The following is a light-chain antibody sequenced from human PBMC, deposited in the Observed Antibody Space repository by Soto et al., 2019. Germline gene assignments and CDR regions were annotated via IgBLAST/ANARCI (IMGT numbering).Light chain of an antibody. CDR3: CSYAGSYTGV. Sequence: QSALTQPRSVSGSPGQAVPISCTGTSSDVGGYNYVSWYQQHPRKAPKLMVYDVSKRPSGVPDRFSGSKSGNTASLTISGLQAEDEAEYYCCSYAGSYTGVFGGGTKLTVL. V-gene: IGLV2-11*01. CDR1: SSDVGGYNY. J-gene: IGLJ3*02. CDR2: DVS.